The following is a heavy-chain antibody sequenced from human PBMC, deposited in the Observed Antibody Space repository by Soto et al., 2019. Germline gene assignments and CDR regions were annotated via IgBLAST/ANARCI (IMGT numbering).Heavy chain of an antibody. CDR3: ARVFPRYDSSGYWYFQH. J-gene: IGHJ1*01. D-gene: IGHD3-22*01. CDR1: GGTFSSYT. CDR2: IIPILGIA. Sequence: QVQLVQSGAEVKKPGSSVKVSCKASGGTFSSYTISWVRQAPGQGLEWMGRIIPILGIANYAQKFQGRVTITADKSTSTAYMGLSSLRSEDTAVYYCARVFPRYDSSGYWYFQHWGQGTLVTVSS. V-gene: IGHV1-69*02.